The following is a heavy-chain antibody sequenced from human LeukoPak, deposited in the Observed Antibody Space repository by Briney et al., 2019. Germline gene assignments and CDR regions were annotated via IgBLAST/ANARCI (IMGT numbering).Heavy chain of an antibody. CDR3: AKGGKWDVTPFDY. V-gene: IGHV3-30-3*01. CDR2: ISYDGSNK. D-gene: IGHD1-26*01. J-gene: IGHJ4*02. CDR1: GFTFSSYA. Sequence: GGSLRLSCAASGFTFSSYAMHWVRQAPGKGLEWVAVISYDGSNKYYADSVKGRFTISRDNSKNTLYLQVNRLRAEDTAVYYCAKGGKWDVTPFDYWGQGTLVTVSS.